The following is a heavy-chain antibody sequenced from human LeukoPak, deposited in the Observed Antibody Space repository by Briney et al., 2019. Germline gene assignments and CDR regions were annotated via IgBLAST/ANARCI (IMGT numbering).Heavy chain of an antibody. Sequence: SQTLSLTCTVSGGSISSGSYYWSWIRQPAGKGLEWIGRIYTSGSTNYNPSLKSRVTISVDTSKNQFSLKLSSVTAADTAVYYCAAGRDYDILTGYLESWGQGTLVTVSS. D-gene: IGHD3-9*01. CDR1: GGSISSGSYY. J-gene: IGHJ4*02. CDR3: AAGRDYDILTGYLES. V-gene: IGHV4-61*02. CDR2: IYTSGST.